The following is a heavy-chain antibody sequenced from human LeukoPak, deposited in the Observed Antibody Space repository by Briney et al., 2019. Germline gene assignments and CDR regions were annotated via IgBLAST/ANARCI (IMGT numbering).Heavy chain of an antibody. CDR1: GFTFSSYS. J-gene: IGHJ4*02. CDR3: ARDRASYYDILTGYLFDY. CDR2: ISSSSSYI. Sequence: PGGSLRLSCAASGFTFSSYSMNWVRQAPGKGLEWVSSISSSSSYIYYADSVKGRFTISRDNAKDSLYLQTNSLRAEDTAVYYCARDRASYYDILTGYLFDYWGQGTLVTVSS. D-gene: IGHD3-9*01. V-gene: IGHV3-21*01.